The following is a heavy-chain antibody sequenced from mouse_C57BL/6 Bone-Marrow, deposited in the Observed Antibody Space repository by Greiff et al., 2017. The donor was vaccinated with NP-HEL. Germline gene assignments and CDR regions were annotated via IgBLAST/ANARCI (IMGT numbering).Heavy chain of an antibody. CDR1: GFTFSDYY. J-gene: IGHJ4*01. D-gene: IGHD2-4*01. V-gene: IGHV5-16*01. CDR3: AREGGLRRRTYARDY. Sequence: DVLLLESEGGLVQPGSSMKLSCTTSGFTFSDYYMAWVRQVPEQGLDWVANINPDGSSTYYMDSLKGRFIFSTDNASSIVYLQMSSLTSEDTATYYGAREGGLRRRTYARDYGGQGTAVTVSS. CDR2: INPDGSST.